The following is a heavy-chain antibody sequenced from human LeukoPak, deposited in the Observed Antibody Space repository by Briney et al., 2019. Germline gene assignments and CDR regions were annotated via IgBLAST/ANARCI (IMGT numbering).Heavy chain of an antibody. J-gene: IGHJ4*02. CDR3: ATGNDILTAYFLY. V-gene: IGHV1-8*01. CDR1: GYTFTSYD. Sequence: ASVKVSCKASGYTFTSYDINWVRQATGQGLEWMGWMNPNSGNTGFAQKFQGRVTMTRSTSISTAYMGLSSLRSEDTAVYYCATGNDILTAYFLYWGQGTPITVSS. D-gene: IGHD3-9*01. CDR2: MNPNSGNT.